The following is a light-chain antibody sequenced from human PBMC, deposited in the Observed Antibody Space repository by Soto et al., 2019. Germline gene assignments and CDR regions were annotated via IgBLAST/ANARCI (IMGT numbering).Light chain of an antibody. CDR3: QQYGSSPPRT. CDR2: GAS. Sequence: EIVMTQSPATLSVSPGERATLSCRASQSVSSNLAWYQQKPGQAPRLLIYGASTRATGIPARFTGSGSGADFTLSISRLEPEDFAVYYCQQYGSSPPRTFGQGTKVDIK. J-gene: IGKJ1*01. CDR1: QSVSSN. V-gene: IGKV3-15*01.